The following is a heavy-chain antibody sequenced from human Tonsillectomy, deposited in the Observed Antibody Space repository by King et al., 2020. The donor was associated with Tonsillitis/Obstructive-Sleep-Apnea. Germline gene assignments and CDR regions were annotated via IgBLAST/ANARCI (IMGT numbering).Heavy chain of an antibody. CDR3: TTGGWY. V-gene: IGHV3-15*01. Sequence: VQLVESGGGLVKPGGSLRLSCAAAGFTFSNAWMSWVRQAPGKELEWVGHIKSKTDGGKTDYAAPVKGIFTISRDDSKNTLYLQMNSLKTEDTAVYFCTTGGWYWGQGTLVTVSS. J-gene: IGHJ4*02. CDR1: GFTFSNAW. CDR2: IKSKTDGGKT. D-gene: IGHD6-19*01.